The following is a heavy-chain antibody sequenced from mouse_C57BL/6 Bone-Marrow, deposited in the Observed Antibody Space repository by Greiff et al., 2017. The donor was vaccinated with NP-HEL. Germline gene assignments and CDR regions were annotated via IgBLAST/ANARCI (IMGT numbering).Heavy chain of an antibody. D-gene: IGHD1-1*01. V-gene: IGHV1-81*01. CDR2: IYPRSGNT. CDR1: GYTFTSYG. J-gene: IGHJ4*01. Sequence: QVQLQQSGAELARPGASVKLSCKASGYTFTSYGISWVKQRTGQGLEWIGEIYPRSGNTYYNEKFKGKATLTADKSSSTAYMELRSLTSEDSAVYFCAREGITTVAYYAMDYWGQGTSVTVSS. CDR3: AREGITTVAYYAMDY.